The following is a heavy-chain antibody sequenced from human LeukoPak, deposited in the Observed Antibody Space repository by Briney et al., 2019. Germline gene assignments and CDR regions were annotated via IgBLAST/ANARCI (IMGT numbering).Heavy chain of an antibody. CDR2: IYHSGST. Sequence: SQTLSVTCAVSGGSISSGGYSWSWIRQPPGKGLEWIGYIYHSGSTYYNPSLKSRVTISVDRSKNQFSLKLSSVTAADTAVYYCARGDYGGNFDYWGQGTLVTVSS. J-gene: IGHJ4*02. CDR1: GGSISSGGYS. V-gene: IGHV4-30-2*01. CDR3: ARGDYGGNFDY. D-gene: IGHD4-23*01.